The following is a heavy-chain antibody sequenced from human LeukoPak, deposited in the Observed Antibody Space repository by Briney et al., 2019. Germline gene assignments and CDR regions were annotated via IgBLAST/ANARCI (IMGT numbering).Heavy chain of an antibody. J-gene: IGHJ4*02. D-gene: IGHD4-11*01. V-gene: IGHV4-38-2*01. Sequence: SETLSLTCAVSGYSISSGYFWGWIRPAPGKGLEWIGSIYHSGTTYYNPSLKSRVTISVDTSKNQFSLRLSSVTAADTAVYYCARPPDYSDYGAAFIYWGQGTLVTVSS. CDR2: IYHSGTT. CDR1: GYSISSGYF. CDR3: ARPPDYSDYGAAFIY.